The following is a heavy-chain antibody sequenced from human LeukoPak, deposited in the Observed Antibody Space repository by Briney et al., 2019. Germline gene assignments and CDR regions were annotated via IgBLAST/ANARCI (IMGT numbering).Heavy chain of an antibody. CDR3: AKDSSGYSWDYYGMDV. CDR1: GFTFDDYT. Sequence: GSLRLSCAASGFTFDDYTMHWVRQAPGKGLEWVSLISWDGGSTYYADSVKGRFTISRDNSKNSLYLQMNSLRTEDTALYYCAKDSSGYSWDYYGMDVWGQGTTVTVSS. V-gene: IGHV3-43*01. CDR2: ISWDGGST. J-gene: IGHJ6*02. D-gene: IGHD3-22*01.